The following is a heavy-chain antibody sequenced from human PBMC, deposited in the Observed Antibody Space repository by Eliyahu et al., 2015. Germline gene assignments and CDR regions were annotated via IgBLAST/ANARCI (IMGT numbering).Heavy chain of an antibody. J-gene: IGHJ4*02. CDR2: IRSNGAST. CDR1: GFXFSSYA. Sequence: EVQLLESGGGLVQPGGSLRLSCAASGFXFSSYAMXWVRQAPGKGLEWVSTIRSNGASTYYADSVKGRFTISRDNSKNTLYLQVNSLRAEDTAIYYCANIEPGTNYFDYWGQGTLVTVSS. V-gene: IGHV3-23*01. D-gene: IGHD7-27*01. CDR3: ANIEPGTNYFDY.